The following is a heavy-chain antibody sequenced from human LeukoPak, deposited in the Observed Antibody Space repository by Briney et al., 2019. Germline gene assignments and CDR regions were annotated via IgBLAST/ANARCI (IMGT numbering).Heavy chain of an antibody. CDR1: GYAFTGFC. CDR2: LNPNSGGT. CDR3: ARVPDIYCPSTSCVDY. J-gene: IGHJ4*02. D-gene: IGHD2-2*01. Sequence: ASVKVSCTASGYAFTGFCIHWVRQAPGQGLEWMGRLNPNSGGTIHAQKFQGRVTITRDTSISTAYMELSGLRSDDTAVYYCARVPDIYCPSTSCVDYWGQGTLVTVSS. V-gene: IGHV1-2*06.